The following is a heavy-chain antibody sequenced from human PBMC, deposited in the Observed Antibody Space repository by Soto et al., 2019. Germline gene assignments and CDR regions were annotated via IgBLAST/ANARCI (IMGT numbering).Heavy chain of an antibody. CDR1: GFTFGGYS. CDR2: ISRLSSPR. CDR3: VREDILGARSFDY. J-gene: IGHJ4*02. Sequence: EVQLVESGGGLVQTGGSLRLSCAASGFTFGGYSMNWVRQAPGKGLEWISYISRLSSPRYYAESVEGRFIISRDNAKNSLYLQMNSLRDEDTAVYFCVREDILGARSFDYWGQGTLVTVSS. D-gene: IGHD1-26*01. V-gene: IGHV3-48*02.